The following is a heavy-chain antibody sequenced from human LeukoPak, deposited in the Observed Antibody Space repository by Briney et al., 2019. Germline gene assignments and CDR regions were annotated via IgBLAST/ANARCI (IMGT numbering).Heavy chain of an antibody. CDR1: GGTFSSYA. CDR3: ARAAKEGYDILTGYYPNYYYLDV. J-gene: IGHJ6*03. V-gene: IGHV1-69*05. Sequence: SVKVSCKASGGTFSSYAISWVRPAPGQGLEWMGGIIPIFGTANYAQKFQGRVTITTDESTSPAYMGLSSLRSEDTAVYYCARAAKEGYDILTGYYPNYYYLDVWGKGTTVTVSS. CDR2: IIPIFGTA. D-gene: IGHD3-9*01.